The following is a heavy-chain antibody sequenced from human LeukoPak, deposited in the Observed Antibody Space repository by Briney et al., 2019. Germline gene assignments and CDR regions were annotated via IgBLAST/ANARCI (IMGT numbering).Heavy chain of an antibody. D-gene: IGHD2-2*01. V-gene: IGHV1-8*01. CDR1: GYTFTSYD. CDR3: ARGPWYQLREGNWFDP. J-gene: IGHJ5*02. Sequence: GASVKVSCKASGYTFTSYDINWVRQATGHGLEWRGWMNPNSGNTGYAQKFQGRVTMTRNTSISTAYMELSSLRSEDTAVYYCARGPWYQLREGNWFDPWGQGTLVTVSS. CDR2: MNPNSGNT.